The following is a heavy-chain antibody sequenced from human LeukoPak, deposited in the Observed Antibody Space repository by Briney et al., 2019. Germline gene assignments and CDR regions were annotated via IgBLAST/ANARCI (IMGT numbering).Heavy chain of an antibody. CDR1: GGCSGSGEYS. D-gene: IGHD3-22*01. Sequence: TLALTFGGTGGCSGSGEYSWGCVRQPPGKGLEWIGYIYHSGSTYYNPSLKSRVTISVDRSKNQFSLKLSSVTAADTAVYYCARSSGRNAEYFQHWGQGTLVTVSS. CDR2: IYHSGST. J-gene: IGHJ1*01. CDR3: ARSSGRNAEYFQH. V-gene: IGHV4-30-2*01.